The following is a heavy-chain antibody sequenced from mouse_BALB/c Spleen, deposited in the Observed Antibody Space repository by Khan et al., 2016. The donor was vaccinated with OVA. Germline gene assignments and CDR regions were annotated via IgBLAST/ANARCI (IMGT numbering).Heavy chain of an antibody. V-gene: IGHV2-6-1*01. J-gene: IGHJ4*01. CDR3: ARQPYYHYNVMDY. CDR2: IWSDGSS. CDR1: GFSLTNYG. Sequence: QVQLKESGPGLVAPSQSLSITCTISGFSLTNYGIHWVRQPPGKGLEWLVVIWSDGSSTYNSALKSRLTITKDNSRSQVFLKMNRLQTDDTAIYFCARQPYYHYNVMDYWGQGTSVTVS. D-gene: IGHD2-10*01.